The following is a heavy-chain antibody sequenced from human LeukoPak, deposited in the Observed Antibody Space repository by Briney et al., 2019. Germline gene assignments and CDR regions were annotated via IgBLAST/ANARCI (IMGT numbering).Heavy chain of an antibody. CDR1: GFTFSNYW. CDR2: IKEDGSQK. J-gene: IGHJ4*02. D-gene: IGHD6-19*01. V-gene: IGHV3-7*01. CDR3: AGSSGWLFDY. Sequence: GSLRLSCAGTGFTFSNYWMNWVRQAPGKGLEWVANIKEDGSQKYYVDSVKGRFTISRDNAKNSVYLQMSSLRAEDTAVYYCAGSSGWLFDYWGQGTLVAVSS.